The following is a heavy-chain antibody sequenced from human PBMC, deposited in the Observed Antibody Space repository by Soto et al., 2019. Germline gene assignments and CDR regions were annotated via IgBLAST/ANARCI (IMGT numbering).Heavy chain of an antibody. V-gene: IGHV1-18*01. CDR2: ISGYNGNT. J-gene: IGHJ6*02. Sequence: QVQLVQSGAEVKKPGASVTVSCKTSGYTFSNYGINWVRQAPGQGLEWMGWISGYNGNTNYAQTVQGRVTMTTDTSTCTVYMELRSLTSDEPAIYYCSRFIMVGGWSATNDYPGMDVWGQGTTVTGSS. CDR1: GYTFSNYG. D-gene: IGHD6-19*01. CDR3: SRFIMVGGWSATNDYPGMDV.